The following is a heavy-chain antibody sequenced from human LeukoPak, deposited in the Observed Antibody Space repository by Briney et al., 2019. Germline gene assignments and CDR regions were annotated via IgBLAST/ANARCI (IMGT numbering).Heavy chain of an antibody. Sequence: GASVKVSCKASGYIFTSYYMHWVRQAPGQGLEWMGIINPSGGSTSYAQKFQGRVTMTRDTSTSTVYMELSSLRSEDTAVYYCANYYYDSSGYYGPFGHWGQGTLVTVSS. CDR2: INPSGGST. J-gene: IGHJ4*02. CDR3: ANYYYDSSGYYGPFGH. D-gene: IGHD3-22*01. CDR1: GYIFTSYY. V-gene: IGHV1-46*01.